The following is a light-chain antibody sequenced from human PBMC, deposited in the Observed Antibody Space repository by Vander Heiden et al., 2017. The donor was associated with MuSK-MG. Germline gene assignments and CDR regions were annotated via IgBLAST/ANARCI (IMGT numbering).Light chain of an antibody. CDR1: SSNIGAPYD. Sequence: QSVLTQPASVSGAPGQRGTISCTGSSSNIGAPYDVHWYQQLPGTAPKLLVYCNSDRPSGVPDRFSGSKSGTSASLAITGLQAEDEANYYCQSFDSSLSGYVFGTGTKVTVL. CDR2: CNS. V-gene: IGLV1-40*01. CDR3: QSFDSSLSGYV. J-gene: IGLJ1*01.